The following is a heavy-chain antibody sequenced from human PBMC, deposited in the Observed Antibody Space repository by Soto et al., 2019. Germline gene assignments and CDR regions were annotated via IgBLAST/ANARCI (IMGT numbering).Heavy chain of an antibody. J-gene: IGHJ4*02. CDR1: GFTFSSYA. Sequence: GGSLRLSCAASGFTFSSYAMSWVRQAPGKGLEWVSAISGSGGSTYYADSVKGRFTISRDNSKNTLYLQMNSLRAEDTAVYYWSEGPPTMVRGVITDSFDYWGQGTLVTVSS. D-gene: IGHD3-10*01. V-gene: IGHV3-23*01. CDR3: SEGPPTMVRGVITDSFDY. CDR2: ISGSGGST.